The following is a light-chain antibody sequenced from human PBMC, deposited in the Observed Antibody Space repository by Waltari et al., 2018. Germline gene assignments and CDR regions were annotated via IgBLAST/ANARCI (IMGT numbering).Light chain of an antibody. Sequence: QSVLTQPPSVSGAPGQRVTVSCTGSGSNTGAGYDVQWYQQLPGTAPKLLIYGNSNRPSGVPDRFSGSKSGTSASLAITGLQAEDEADYYCQSYDSSLSGWVFGGGTKLTVL. CDR1: GSNTGAGYD. V-gene: IGLV1-40*01. CDR3: QSYDSSLSGWV. CDR2: GNS. J-gene: IGLJ3*02.